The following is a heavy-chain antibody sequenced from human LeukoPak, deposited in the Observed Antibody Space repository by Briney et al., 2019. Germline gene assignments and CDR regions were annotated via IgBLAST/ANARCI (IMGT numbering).Heavy chain of an antibody. D-gene: IGHD2-21*02. Sequence: ASVKVSCKASGYTFTSYGISWVRQAPGQGLEWMGGIIPIFGTANYAQKFQGRVTITADKSTSTAYMELSSLRSEDTAVYYCARDTKEPLGPYCGGDCREHYFDYWGQGTLVTVSS. V-gene: IGHV1-69*06. J-gene: IGHJ4*02. CDR3: ARDTKEPLGPYCGGDCREHYFDY. CDR2: IIPIFGTA. CDR1: GYTFTSYG.